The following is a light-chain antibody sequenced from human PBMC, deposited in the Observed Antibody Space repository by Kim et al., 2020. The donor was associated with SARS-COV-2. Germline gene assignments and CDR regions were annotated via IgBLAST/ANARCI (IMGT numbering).Light chain of an antibody. CDR2: AVS. V-gene: IGKV1-5*01. J-gene: IGKJ4*01. CDR3: QQHNGY. Sequence: TLTAAVGDTVTIKCRARQSITRGLAWYKQKPGKAPKLLIYAVSSIDSGVPARFSGSGSGTQFTLTISSRQPDDFATYYCQQHNGYFGGGTKVDIK. CDR1: QSITRG.